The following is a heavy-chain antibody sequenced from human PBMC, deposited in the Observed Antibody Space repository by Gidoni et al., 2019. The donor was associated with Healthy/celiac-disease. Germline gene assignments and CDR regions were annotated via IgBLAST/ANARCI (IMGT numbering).Heavy chain of an antibody. CDR2: ISSSSSYI. J-gene: IGHJ4*02. CDR1: GFTFSSYS. Sequence: EVQRVESGGGLVKPGGALRLSCAASGFTFSSYSMNWVRKAPGKGLEGVSSISSSSSYIYYADSVKGRFTISRDNAKNSLYLQMNSLRAEDTAVYYCARDVRFGDYFDYWGQGTLVTVSS. D-gene: IGHD3-10*01. CDR3: ARDVRFGDYFDY. V-gene: IGHV3-21*01.